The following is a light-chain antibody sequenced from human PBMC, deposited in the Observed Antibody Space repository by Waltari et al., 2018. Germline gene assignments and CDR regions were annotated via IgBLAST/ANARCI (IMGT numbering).Light chain of an antibody. CDR2: AAS. V-gene: IGKV1-39*01. Sequence: DIQMTPSTSSLSASVGDRVPITCRASQSISSYLNWYQQTPGNAPKLLIYAASSLQSGIPSRFSVSGSGTDFTLTISSLQPEDFATYNGQQSYSTPPDTFGQGTKLEI. J-gene: IGKJ2*01. CDR1: QSISSY. CDR3: QQSYSTPPDT.